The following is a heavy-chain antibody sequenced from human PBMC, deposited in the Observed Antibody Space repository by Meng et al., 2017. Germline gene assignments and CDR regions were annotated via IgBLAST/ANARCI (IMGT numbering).Heavy chain of an antibody. D-gene: IGHD3-10*01. Sequence: GESLKISCVASGFTLSGYWMGWVRQAPGKGLEWVANIKQDGSEMYYVDSVKGRFTISRDNAKNSLYVQMNSLRVEDTALYFCARERGSRQFDLWGRGTLVTVSS. CDR3: ARERGSRQFDL. CDR2: IKQDGSEM. J-gene: IGHJ2*01. CDR1: GFTLSGYW. V-gene: IGHV3-7*01.